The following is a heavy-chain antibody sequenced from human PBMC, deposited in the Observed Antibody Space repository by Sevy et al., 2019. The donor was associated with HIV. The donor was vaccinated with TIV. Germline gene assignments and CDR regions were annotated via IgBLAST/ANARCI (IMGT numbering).Heavy chain of an antibody. CDR2: ISSSSSYI. Sequence: GGSLRLSCAASGFTFSSYSINWVRQAPGKGLEWVSSISSSSSYIYYADSVKGRFTISRDNAKNSLYLQMNSLRAEDTAVYYCARELLSNWFDPWGQGTLVTVSS. J-gene: IGHJ5*02. CDR1: GFTFSSYS. V-gene: IGHV3-21*01. CDR3: ARELLSNWFDP.